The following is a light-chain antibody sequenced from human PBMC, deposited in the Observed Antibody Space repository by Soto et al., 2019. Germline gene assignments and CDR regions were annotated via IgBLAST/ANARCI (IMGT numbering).Light chain of an antibody. CDR2: LEGSGSY. Sequence: QSVLTQSSSASASLGSSVKLTCTLSSGHSSNIIAWHQQQPGKAPRYLMKLEGSGSYNKGSGVPDRFSGSSSGADRYLTISNLQFEDEADYFCETWDSNIWVFGGGTKLTVL. CDR1: SGHSSNI. V-gene: IGLV4-60*02. CDR3: ETWDSNIWV. J-gene: IGLJ3*02.